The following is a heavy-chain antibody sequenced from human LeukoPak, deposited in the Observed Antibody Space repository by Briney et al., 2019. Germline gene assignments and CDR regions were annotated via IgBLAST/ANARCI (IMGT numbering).Heavy chain of an antibody. CDR1: GGPISSYY. D-gene: IGHD3-10*01. CDR2: ISHSEST. Sequence: SETLSLTCSVPGGPISSYYWNWIRQTPGKGLEWIGYISHSESTNSNPSLKNRVTISIDTSTSQFSLKLSSVTAADAAVYYCAAYYGPGSYPLYFQHWGQGTLVTVSS. V-gene: IGHV4-59*12. J-gene: IGHJ1*01. CDR3: AAYYGPGSYPLYFQH.